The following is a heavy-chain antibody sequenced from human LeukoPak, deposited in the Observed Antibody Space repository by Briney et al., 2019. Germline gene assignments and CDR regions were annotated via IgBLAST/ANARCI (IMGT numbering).Heavy chain of an antibody. CDR2: ISAYNGNT. CDR3: ARVGYSSGWDPYYYYYMDV. V-gene: IGHV1-18*01. Sequence: ASVKVSCKASGYTFTSYGISWVRQAPGQGLEWMGWISAYNGNTNYAQKLQGRVTMTTDTSTSTAYMELRSLKSDDTAVYYCARVGYSSGWDPYYYYYMDVWGKGTTVTVSS. CDR1: GYTFTSYG. J-gene: IGHJ6*03. D-gene: IGHD6-19*01.